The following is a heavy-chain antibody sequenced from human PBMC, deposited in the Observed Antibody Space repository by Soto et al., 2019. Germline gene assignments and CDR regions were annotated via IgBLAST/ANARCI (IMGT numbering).Heavy chain of an antibody. J-gene: IGHJ4*02. D-gene: IGHD4-4*01. CDR2: IWYDGSNK. CDR3: ANKFTVTNLDFDY. CDR1: GFTFSSYG. Sequence: PGGSLRLSCAASGFTFSSYGMHWVRQAPGKGLEWVAVIWYDGSNKYYADSVKGRFTISRDNSKNTLYLQMNSLRAEDTAVYYCANKFTVTNLDFDYWGQGTLVTVSS. V-gene: IGHV3-33*06.